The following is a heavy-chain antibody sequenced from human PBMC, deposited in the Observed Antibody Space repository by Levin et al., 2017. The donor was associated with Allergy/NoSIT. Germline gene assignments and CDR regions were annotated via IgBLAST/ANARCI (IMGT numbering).Heavy chain of an antibody. CDR3: ATSGRRWGPDAFDI. CDR1: GFTVSTNA. D-gene: IGHD3-10*01. Sequence: GGSLRLSCAASGFTVSTNAMGWVRQIPGKGLEWVSFINSGGTTVYPDSVRGRFTLSRDDSKNTLFLQMNSLRVEDAATYCCATSGRRWGPDAFDIWGQGTVVTVSS. J-gene: IGHJ3*02. CDR2: INSGGTT. V-gene: IGHV3-66*01.